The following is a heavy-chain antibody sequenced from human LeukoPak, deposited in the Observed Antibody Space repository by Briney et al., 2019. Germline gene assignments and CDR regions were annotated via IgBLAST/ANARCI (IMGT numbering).Heavy chain of an antibody. D-gene: IGHD6-13*01. J-gene: IGHJ4*02. CDR1: GFTFDDYA. CDR2: ISNKGSSSTT. Sequence: GGSLRLSCAAPGFTFDDYAMHWVRQAPGKGLEWVSYISNKGSSSTTYYADSVKGRFTISRDDAQNSLYLQMNSLRADDTAVYYCAKDILAAGLFFGYWGQGILVTVSS. CDR3: AKDILAAGLFFGY. V-gene: IGHV3-48*04.